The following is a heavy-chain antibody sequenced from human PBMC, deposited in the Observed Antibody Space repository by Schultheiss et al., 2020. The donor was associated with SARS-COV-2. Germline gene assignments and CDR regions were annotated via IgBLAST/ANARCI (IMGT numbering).Heavy chain of an antibody. Sequence: SETLSLTCAVYGGSFSGYYWGWIRQSPGKGLEWIGYIYYSGSTNYNPSLKSRVTISVDTSKNQFSLKLSSVTAADTAVYYCARVRGYSGYASYWYFDLLGRGTLVTVSS. V-gene: IGHV4-59*01. D-gene: IGHD5-12*01. J-gene: IGHJ2*01. CDR2: IYYSGST. CDR3: ARVRGYSGYASYWYFDL. CDR1: GGSFSGYY.